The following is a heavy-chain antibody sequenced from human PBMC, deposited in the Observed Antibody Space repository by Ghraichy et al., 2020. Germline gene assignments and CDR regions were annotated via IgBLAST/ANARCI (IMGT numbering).Heavy chain of an antibody. Sequence: ASVKVSCKASGYTFTSYYMHWVRQAPGQGLEWMGIINPSGGSTSYAQKFQGRVTMTRDTSTSTVYMELSILRSEDTAVYYCARDGCSSTSCYYYFDYWGQGTLVTVSS. CDR1: GYTFTSYY. CDR3: ARDGCSSTSCYYYFDY. CDR2: INPSGGST. J-gene: IGHJ4*02. D-gene: IGHD2-2*01. V-gene: IGHV1-46*01.